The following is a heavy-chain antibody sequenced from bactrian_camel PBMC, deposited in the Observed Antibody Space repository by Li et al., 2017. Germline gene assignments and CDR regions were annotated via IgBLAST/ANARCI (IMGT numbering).Heavy chain of an antibody. J-gene: IGHJ6*01. D-gene: IGHD2*01. CDR3: AARSFTCGCQLYTNPWAFGY. Sequence: HVQLVESGGGSVQVGGSLRLSCVASVDTIGRYCMGWFRQIPDKEREGVAGIESDGSTSYADSVKGRFTISKDNTNNTLFLQMNNLKPEDTAMYYCAARSFTCGCQLYTNPWAFGYWGLGTQVTVS. V-gene: IGHV3S55*01. CDR1: VDTIGRYC. CDR2: IESDGST.